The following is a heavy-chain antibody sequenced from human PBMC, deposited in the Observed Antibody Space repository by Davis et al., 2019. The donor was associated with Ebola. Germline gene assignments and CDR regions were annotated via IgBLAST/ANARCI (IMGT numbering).Heavy chain of an antibody. CDR3: VKDDTPMDV. D-gene: IGHD2-15*01. Sequence: ADSVEGRFTISRDNSKNTLYLQMNSLTPEDTAVYYCVKDDTPMDVWGPGTTVTVSS. V-gene: IGHV3-30*02. J-gene: IGHJ6*02.